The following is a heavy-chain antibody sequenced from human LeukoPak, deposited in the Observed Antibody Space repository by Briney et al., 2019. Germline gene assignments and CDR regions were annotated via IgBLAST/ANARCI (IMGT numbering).Heavy chain of an antibody. V-gene: IGHV4-4*07. J-gene: IGHJ6*03. CDR1: GGSVSSYY. D-gene: IGHD1-14*01. Sequence: SETLSLTCTVSGGSVSSYYWSWIRQPAGKGLEWIGRIYSSGSTNYNSSLESRVTISVDESKNRFSLRLRSMTAADTAVYYCARGRKPPRGALKTFYYYYMDVWGTGTTVTVSS. CDR2: IYSSGST. CDR3: ARGRKPPRGALKTFYYYYMDV.